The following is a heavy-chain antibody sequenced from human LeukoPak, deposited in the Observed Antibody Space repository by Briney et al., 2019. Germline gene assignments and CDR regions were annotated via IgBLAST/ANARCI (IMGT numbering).Heavy chain of an antibody. J-gene: IGHJ3*02. CDR2: ISVYNGNT. CDR3: GRVVNYGSGTPRAFDI. CDR1: GYTFNNYG. D-gene: IGHD3-10*01. Sequence: ASVKVSRKASGYTFNNYGISWVRQAPGQGLEWMGWISVYNGNTKNAQKLQGRVTMTTDTSTSTAYMELRSLRSDDTAVYYCGRVVNYGSGTPRAFDIWGQGTMVTVSS. V-gene: IGHV1-18*01.